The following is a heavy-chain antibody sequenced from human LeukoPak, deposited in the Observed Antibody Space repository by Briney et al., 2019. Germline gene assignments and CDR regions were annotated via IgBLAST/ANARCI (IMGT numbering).Heavy chain of an antibody. Sequence: PGGSLRLSCAASGFTFSNYAMSWVRQAPGKGLEWVSGISGSGGSTYYADSVKGRFTISRDNSKNTLYLQMNSLRAEDTAVYYCARDRDDSSGYYSFDYWGQGTLVTVSS. CDR1: GFTFSNYA. D-gene: IGHD3-22*01. V-gene: IGHV3-23*01. CDR3: ARDRDDSSGYYSFDY. CDR2: ISGSGGST. J-gene: IGHJ4*02.